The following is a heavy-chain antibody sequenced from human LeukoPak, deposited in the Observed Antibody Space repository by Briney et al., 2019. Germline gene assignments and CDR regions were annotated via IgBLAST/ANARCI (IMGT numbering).Heavy chain of an antibody. CDR1: GYTFTSYY. Sequence: GASVKVSCKASGYTFTSYYMHWVRQAPGQALEWMGIINPSGRSTSYAQKFQGRVTMTRDTSTSTVYMDQSSLRSEDTAVYYCARGHSGWYDTGPFDSWGQGTLVTVSS. CDR3: ARGHSGWYDTGPFDS. CDR2: INPSGRST. D-gene: IGHD6-19*01. J-gene: IGHJ4*02. V-gene: IGHV1-46*01.